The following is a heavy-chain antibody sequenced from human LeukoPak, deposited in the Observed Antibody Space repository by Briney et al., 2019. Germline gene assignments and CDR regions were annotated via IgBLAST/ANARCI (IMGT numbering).Heavy chain of an antibody. CDR1: GGSISSYY. CDR3: AREGAAAGNPVDY. CDR2: IYYSGST. D-gene: IGHD6-13*01. J-gene: IGHJ4*02. Sequence: SETLSLTCTVSGGSISSYYWSWIRQPPGKGLEWIGYIYYSGSTNYNPSLKSRVTISVDTSKNQFSLKLSSVTAADTAVYYCAREGAAAGNPVDYWGQGTLVTVSS. V-gene: IGHV4-59*12.